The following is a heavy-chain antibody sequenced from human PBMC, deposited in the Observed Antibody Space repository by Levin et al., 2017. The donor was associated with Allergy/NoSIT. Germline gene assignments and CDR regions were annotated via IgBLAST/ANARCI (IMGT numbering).Heavy chain of an antibody. J-gene: IGHJ4*02. Sequence: GESLKISCATSGFTFSSYAMSWVRQAPGEGLEWVSAIYVSADSTYYSDSVKGRFTISRDSSKKTLYLHMNSLRAEDTAGYYCARSSRGYGTFDSWGQGTLVTVSS. CDR2: IYVSADST. CDR1: GFTFSSYA. V-gene: IGHV3-23*01. CDR3: ARSSRGYGTFDS. D-gene: IGHD5-12*01.